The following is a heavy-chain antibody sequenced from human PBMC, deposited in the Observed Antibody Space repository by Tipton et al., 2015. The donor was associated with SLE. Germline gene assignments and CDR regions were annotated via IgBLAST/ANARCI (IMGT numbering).Heavy chain of an antibody. D-gene: IGHD5/OR15-5a*01. V-gene: IGHV3-21*04. CDR2: ISSSSSYI. CDR1: GFTFSSYS. J-gene: IGHJ4*02. Sequence: SLRLSCAASGFTFSSYSMNWVRQAPGKGLEWVSSISSSSSYIYYADSVKGRFTISRDNAKDSLYLQMNSLRAEDTAVYYCAKGGSVYDFYFDYWGQGTLVTVSS. CDR3: AKGGSVYDFYFDY.